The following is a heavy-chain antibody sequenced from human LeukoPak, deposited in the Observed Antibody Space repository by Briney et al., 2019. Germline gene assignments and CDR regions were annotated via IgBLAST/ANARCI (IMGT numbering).Heavy chain of an antibody. CDR2: MYYSGST. CDR3: ARVAVAGTFDH. CDR1: GGSISTNY. Sequence: PSETLSLTCTVSGGSISTNYWSWIRQPPGKGLEWIGYMYYSGSTNYNPSLKSRVTISVDTSKNQFSLKLSSVTAADTAVYYCARVAVAGTFDHWGQGTLVTVSS. D-gene: IGHD6-19*01. J-gene: IGHJ4*02. V-gene: IGHV4-59*12.